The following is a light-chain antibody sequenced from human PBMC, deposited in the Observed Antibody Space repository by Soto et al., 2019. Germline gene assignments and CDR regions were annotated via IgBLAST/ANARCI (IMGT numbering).Light chain of an antibody. CDR3: QHNVSSLVT. J-gene: IGKJ2*01. V-gene: IGKV3-20*01. CDR2: GAS. CDR1: QSVSSSY. Sequence: EIVLTQSPGTLSLSPGERATLSCRASQSVSSSYLAWYQQQPGQAPRLLIYGASSRATGIPDWFSGSGSGTGFTLTSSRLQPEDFALYYYQHNVSSLVTFGQGTKLEIK.